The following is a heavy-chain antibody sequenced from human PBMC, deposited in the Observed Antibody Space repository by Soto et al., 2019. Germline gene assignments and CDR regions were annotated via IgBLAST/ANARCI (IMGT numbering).Heavy chain of an antibody. CDR1: GFTFSSYA. J-gene: IGHJ4*02. D-gene: IGHD6-19*01. V-gene: IGHV3-23*01. CDR3: AKDLGYSTGWEPFDY. CDR2: ISGSGIST. Sequence: EVQLLESGGGLVQPGGSLRLSCAASGFTFSSYAMSWVRQAPGKGLEWVSAISGSGISTYYADSVKGRFTISRDNSKNTLYLKMNSRRAADTAVYYCAKDLGYSTGWEPFDYWGQGTLVTVSS.